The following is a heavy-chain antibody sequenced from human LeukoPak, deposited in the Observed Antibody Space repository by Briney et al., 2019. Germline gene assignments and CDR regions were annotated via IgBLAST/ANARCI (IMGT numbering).Heavy chain of an antibody. CDR1: GFTVSSNY. V-gene: IGHV3-53*01. CDR2: IYSGGST. J-gene: IGHJ5*02. CDR3: ARFYYDSSGYSP. D-gene: IGHD3-22*01. Sequence: GGSLRLSCAASGFTVSSNYMSWVRQAPGKGLEWVSVIYSGGSTYYADSVKGRFTISRDNSKNTLYLQMNSLRAEDTAVYYCARFYYDSSGYSPWGQGTLVTVSS.